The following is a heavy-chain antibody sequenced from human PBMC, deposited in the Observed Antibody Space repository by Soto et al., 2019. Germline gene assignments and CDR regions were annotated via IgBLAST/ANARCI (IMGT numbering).Heavy chain of an antibody. J-gene: IGHJ6*02. D-gene: IGHD2-21*01. CDR2: ISYDGNTQ. Sequence: QVQLVGSGGGVVQPGRSLRLSCEVSGFAFNTSGMYWVRQSPGRGLEWVAVISYDGNTQYYAESLKGRFTISRDNSRNTLFLNMNRLRSEDTAVYYCATKVRVKNYYYYGMDTWGQGTMVTVSS. CDR3: ATKVRVKNYYYYGMDT. V-gene: IGHV3-30*03. CDR1: GFAFNTSG.